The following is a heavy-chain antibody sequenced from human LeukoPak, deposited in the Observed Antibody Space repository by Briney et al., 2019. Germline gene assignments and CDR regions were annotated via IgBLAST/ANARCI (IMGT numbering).Heavy chain of an antibody. CDR1: VGTFIRYV. D-gene: IGHD1-26*01. Sequence: SVKVSCKPSVGTFIRYVIRWVRQAPGQGLEWMGGIIPIFGTANYAQKFQGRVTITADESTSTAYMELSSLRSEDTAVYYCASSYSGDHYYYGMDVWGQGTTVTVSS. CDR2: IIPIFGTA. CDR3: ASSYSGDHYYYGMDV. J-gene: IGHJ6*02. V-gene: IGHV1-69*13.